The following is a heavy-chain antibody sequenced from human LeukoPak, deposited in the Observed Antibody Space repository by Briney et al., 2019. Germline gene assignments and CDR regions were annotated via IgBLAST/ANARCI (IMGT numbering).Heavy chain of an antibody. CDR1: GFIFSTYS. D-gene: IGHD2-21*01. CDR3: ARGTPNCYTTNRFDP. J-gene: IGHJ5*02. CDR2: ISSSSSYI. Sequence: GGSLRLSCAASGFIFSTYSMNWVRQAPGKGLEWVSSISSSSSYIYYADSVKGRFTISRDNAKNSLYLQMNSLRDEDTAVYYCARGTPNCYTTNRFDPWGQGTLVTVPS. V-gene: IGHV3-21*01.